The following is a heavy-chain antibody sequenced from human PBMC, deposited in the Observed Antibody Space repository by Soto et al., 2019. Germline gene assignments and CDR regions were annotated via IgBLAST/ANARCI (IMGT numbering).Heavy chain of an antibody. D-gene: IGHD6-19*01. J-gene: IGHJ4*02. CDR3: AVYIAGAGGDGY. CDR1: GASVSSGAYH. CDR2: VDYSGCT. V-gene: IGHV4-61*08. Sequence: QVQLQESGPGLVKPSETLSLTCTVSGASVSSGAYHWSWIRQPPGKGLEWIGNVDYSGCTKCNPSLKCRVTMSADTSQNQLSLRLNSVTAADTAVYYCAVYIAGAGGDGYWGQGTLVTVSS.